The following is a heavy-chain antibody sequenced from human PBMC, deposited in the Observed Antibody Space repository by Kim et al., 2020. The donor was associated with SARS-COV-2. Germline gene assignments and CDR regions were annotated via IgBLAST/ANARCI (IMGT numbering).Heavy chain of an antibody. D-gene: IGHD6-6*01. CDR3: ARDSYSSSSGLDY. V-gene: IGHV4-31*02. J-gene: IGHJ4*02. Sequence: NPSLKSRVTISVDTSKNQFSLRLSSVTAADTAVYYCARDSYSSSSGLDYWGQGTLVTVSS.